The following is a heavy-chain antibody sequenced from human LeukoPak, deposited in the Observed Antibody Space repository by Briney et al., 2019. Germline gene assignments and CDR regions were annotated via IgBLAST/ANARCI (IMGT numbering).Heavy chain of an antibody. V-gene: IGHV4-59*08. CDR2: VYYTGST. D-gene: IGHD3-10*01. CDR1: GGSISSDY. J-gene: IGHJ6*03. Sequence: SETLSHTCTVSGGSISSDYWNWIRQPPGKGLEWIGNVYYTGSTIYSPSLDSRVTISIDTSKTQFSLRLTSVTAADTAVYYCARRTSYYDRSGYYYYIDVWGKGTTVTVSS. CDR3: ARRTSYYDRSGYYYYIDV.